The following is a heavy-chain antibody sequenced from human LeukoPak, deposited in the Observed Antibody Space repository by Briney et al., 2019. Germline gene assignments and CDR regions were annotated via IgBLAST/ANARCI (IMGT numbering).Heavy chain of an antibody. D-gene: IGHD3-22*01. CDR1: GYTFTSYG. J-gene: IGHJ3*02. CDR3: ARDGAYYYDSSGYAHDAFDI. Sequence: ASVTVSCKASGYTFTSYGISWVRQAPGQGLEWMGWISAYNGNTNYAQKLQGRVTMTTDTSTSTAYMELRSLRSDDTAVYYCARDGAYYYDSSGYAHDAFDIWGQGTMVTVSS. CDR2: ISAYNGNT. V-gene: IGHV1-18*01.